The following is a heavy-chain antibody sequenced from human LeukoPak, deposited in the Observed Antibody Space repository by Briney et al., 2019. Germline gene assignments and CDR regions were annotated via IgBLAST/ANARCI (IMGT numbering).Heavy chain of an antibody. CDR3: ARHPSNYYDSSGYFGCFDP. CDR2: INVGNGNT. Sequence: ASVKVSCKASGYTFTTYALHWVRQAPGQRLEWMGWINVGNGNTKYSQKFQGRVTFTRDTSASIFYMDLSSLRSEDTAVYYCARHPSNYYDSSGYFGCFDPWGQGTLVTVSS. CDR1: GYTFTTYA. V-gene: IGHV1-3*01. J-gene: IGHJ5*02. D-gene: IGHD3-22*01.